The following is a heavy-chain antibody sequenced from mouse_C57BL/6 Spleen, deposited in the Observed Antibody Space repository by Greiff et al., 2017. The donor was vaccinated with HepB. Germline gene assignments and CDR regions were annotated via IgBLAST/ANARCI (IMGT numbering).Heavy chain of an antibody. Sequence: EVKLMESGGGLVQPGGSLKLSCAASGFTFSDYYMYWVRQTPEKRLEWVAYISNGGGSTYYPDTVKGRFTISRDNAKNTLYLQMSRLKSEDTAMYYCARHDGYYGDAMDYWCQGTSVTVSS. D-gene: IGHD2-3*01. CDR1: GFTFSDYY. V-gene: IGHV5-12*01. J-gene: IGHJ4*01. CDR3: ARHDGYYGDAMDY. CDR2: ISNGGGST.